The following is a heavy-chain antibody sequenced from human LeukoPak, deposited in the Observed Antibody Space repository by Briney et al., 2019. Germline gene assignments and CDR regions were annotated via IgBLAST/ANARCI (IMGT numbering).Heavy chain of an antibody. CDR3: AKDMGQQLVLPDAFDI. J-gene: IGHJ3*02. CDR2: ISGSGTGT. V-gene: IGHV3-23*01. D-gene: IGHD6-6*01. Sequence: GGSLRLSCAASGFTFRRYAMSWVRQAPGKGLEWVSAISGSGTGTYYADSVKGRFTVSRDNSKNTLFLQMNSLRAVDTAVYYCAKDMGQQLVLPDAFDIWGQGTMVTVSS. CDR1: GFTFRRYA.